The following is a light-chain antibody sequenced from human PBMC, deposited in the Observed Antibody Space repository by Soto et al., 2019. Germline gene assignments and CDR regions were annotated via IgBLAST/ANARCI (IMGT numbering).Light chain of an antibody. CDR3: QTWGNNIQV. CDR1: SGHSSYA. CDR2: VNSDGSH. Sequence: QLVLTQSSSASASLGGSVKLTCTLSSGHSSYAIAWHQQQPEKGPRFLMKVNSDGSHRKGDGIPDRFSGSTSGAEHYLTISSLQSEDEGDYYCQTWGNNIQVVGGGTKLTVL. J-gene: IGLJ3*02. V-gene: IGLV4-69*01.